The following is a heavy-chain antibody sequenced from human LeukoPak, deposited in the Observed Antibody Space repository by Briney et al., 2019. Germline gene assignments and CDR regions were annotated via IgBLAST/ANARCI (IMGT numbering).Heavy chain of an antibody. CDR2: ISGSGGST. J-gene: IGHJ4*02. CDR3: AKEWDVVIVPPPINDY. CDR1: GFTFSSYA. V-gene: IGHV3-23*01. D-gene: IGHD2-2*02. Sequence: GGSLRLSCAASGFTFSSYAMSWVRQAPGKGLEWVSAISGSGGSTYYADSVKGRFTISRDNSKNTLYLQMNSLRAEDTAVYYCAKEWDVVIVPPPINDYWGQGTLVTVSS.